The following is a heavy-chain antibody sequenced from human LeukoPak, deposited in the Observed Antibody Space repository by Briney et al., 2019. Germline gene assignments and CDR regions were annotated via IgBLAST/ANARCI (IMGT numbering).Heavy chain of an antibody. CDR2: INSDGSSL. V-gene: IGHV3-74*01. D-gene: IGHD3-10*01. CDR1: GITFSSHW. Sequence: GGSLRLSCAASGITFSSHWMHWVRQAPGKGLVWVSRINSDGSSLSYADSVKGRFTISRDNAKNTLYLQMNSLRAEDTAVYYCARDPHGGFWGDYVSWGPHDAFDIWGQGTMVTVSS. J-gene: IGHJ3*02. CDR3: ARDPHGGFWGDYVSWGPHDAFDI.